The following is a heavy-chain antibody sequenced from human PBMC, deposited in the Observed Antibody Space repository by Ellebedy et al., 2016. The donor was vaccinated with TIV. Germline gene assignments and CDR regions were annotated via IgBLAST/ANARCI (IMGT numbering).Heavy chain of an antibody. Sequence: ASVKVSCKASGYTFTGYYMHWVRQVPGQGLEWMGWINPNSGGTKYAQNFQGWVTMTRDTSISTAYIELSRLTSDDTAMYYCARRFDTAMVTGTLSFDYWGQGTLVTVSS. CDR2: INPNSGGT. CDR1: GYTFTGYY. D-gene: IGHD5-18*01. V-gene: IGHV1-2*04. J-gene: IGHJ4*02. CDR3: ARRFDTAMVTGTLSFDY.